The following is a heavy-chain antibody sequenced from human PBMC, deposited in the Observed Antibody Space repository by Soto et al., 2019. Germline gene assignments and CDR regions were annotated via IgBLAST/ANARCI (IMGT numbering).Heavy chain of an antibody. CDR1: GFTVSTNY. Sequence: EVQLVESGGGLVQPGWSLRLSCAVSGFTVSTNYMSWVRQAPGKGLECVSIIYSDGSTYYADSVKGRFTTYRDSAKNTLYLQMDNLRADDTAVYYCARDSSYYGSGRGVLDYWGQGTLVTVSS. CDR2: IYSDGST. V-gene: IGHV3-66*01. D-gene: IGHD3-10*01. CDR3: ARDSSYYGSGRGVLDY. J-gene: IGHJ4*02.